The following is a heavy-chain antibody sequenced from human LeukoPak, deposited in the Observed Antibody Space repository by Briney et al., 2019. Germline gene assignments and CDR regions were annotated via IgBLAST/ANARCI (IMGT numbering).Heavy chain of an antibody. J-gene: IGHJ3*02. CDR1: GGSITSGSYF. Sequence: SQTLSLTCTVSGGSITSGSYFWSWIRQPAGRGLEWIGRVSPSGSTNYNPSLRSRATIPIDTSKNQFSLKLSSVTAADTAVYYCARSYYYDSSGSKDAFDIWGQGTMVTVSS. CDR3: ARSYYYDSSGSKDAFDI. V-gene: IGHV4-61*02. CDR2: VSPSGST. D-gene: IGHD3-22*01.